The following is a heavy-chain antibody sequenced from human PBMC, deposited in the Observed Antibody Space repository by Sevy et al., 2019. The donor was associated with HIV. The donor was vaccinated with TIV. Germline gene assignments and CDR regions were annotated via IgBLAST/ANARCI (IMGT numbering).Heavy chain of an antibody. CDR1: GFTFSNYA. CDR2: FSSSGLSTFIGGSGTT. D-gene: IGHD6-13*01. CDR3: AIGRHLVSRSFGTYFDS. V-gene: IGHV3-23*01. Sequence: GGSLRLSCAASGFTFSNYAMSWVRQAPGKGLEWVSTFSSSGLSTFIGGSGTTYYTDSVKGRFTISRDNWKNTLSLQLNSLRAEDTAVYYCAIGRHLVSRSFGTYFDSWGQGTLVTVSS. J-gene: IGHJ4*02.